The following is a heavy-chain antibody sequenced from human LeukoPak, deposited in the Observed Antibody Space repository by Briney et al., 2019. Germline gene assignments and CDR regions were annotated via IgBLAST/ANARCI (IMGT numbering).Heavy chain of an antibody. CDR1: GFTFSSYA. D-gene: IGHD2-2*01. CDR3: ARGSRKDIVVVPAALDYYYYGMDV. Sequence: GSLRLSCAASGFTFSSYAMSWVRQPPGKGLEWIGEINHSGSTNYNPSLKSRVTISVDTSKNQFSLKLSSVTAADTAVYYCARGSRKDIVVVPAALDYYYYGMDVWGQGTTVTVSS. J-gene: IGHJ6*02. CDR2: INHSGST. V-gene: IGHV4-34*01.